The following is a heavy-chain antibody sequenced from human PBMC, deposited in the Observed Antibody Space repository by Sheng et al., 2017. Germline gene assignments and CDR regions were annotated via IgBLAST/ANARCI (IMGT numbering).Heavy chain of an antibody. J-gene: IGHJ6*03. CDR1: GGTFSSYA. V-gene: IGHV1-69*05. D-gene: IGHD5-12*01. CDR2: IIPIFGTA. Sequence: QVQLVQSGAEVKKPGSSVKVSCKASGGTFSSYAISWVRQAPGQGLEWMGGIIPIFGTANYAQKFQGRVTITTDESTSTAYMELSSLRSEDTAVYYCASDSVSYEPSYYYYYMDVWGKGTTVTVSS. CDR3: ASDSVSYEPSYYYYYMDV.